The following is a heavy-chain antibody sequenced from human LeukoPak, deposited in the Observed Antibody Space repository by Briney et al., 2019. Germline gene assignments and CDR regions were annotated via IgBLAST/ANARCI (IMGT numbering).Heavy chain of an antibody. J-gene: IGHJ1*01. V-gene: IGHV3-7*01. D-gene: IGHD1-26*01. CDR3: VRELVVGPAEYFQS. CDR2: INEDGNEK. Sequence: PGGSLRLSCVASGFRFRNYWMAWIRHAPGRGLEWVANINEDGNEKYYLDSVRGRFIISRDNARISLFLQMNSLRGEDTGVYYCVRELVVGPAEYFQSWGQGTLVAVSS. CDR1: GFRFRNYW.